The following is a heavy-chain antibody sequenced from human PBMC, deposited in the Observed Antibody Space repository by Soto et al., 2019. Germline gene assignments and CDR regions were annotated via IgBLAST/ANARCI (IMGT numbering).Heavy chain of an antibody. J-gene: IGHJ4*02. D-gene: IGHD5-12*01. Sequence: GGSLRLSCAASGFTFSSYSMNWVRQAPGKGLEWVSSISSSSSYIYYADSVKGRFTISRDNAKNSLYLQMNSLRAEDTAVYYCVRARWKGYSGYDFDYWGQGTLVTVSS. CDR3: VRARWKGYSGYDFDY. V-gene: IGHV3-21*01. CDR1: GFTFSSYS. CDR2: ISSSSSYI.